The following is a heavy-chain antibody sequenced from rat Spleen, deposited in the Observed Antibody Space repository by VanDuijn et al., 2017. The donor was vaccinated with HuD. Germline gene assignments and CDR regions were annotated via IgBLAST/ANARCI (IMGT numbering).Heavy chain of an antibody. CDR2: IWTGGST. Sequence: QVQLKESGPGLVQPSQTLSLTCTVSGFSLTSYNVHWVRQPTGKGLEWMGIIWTGGSTDYNSALKSRLSISRDTSKSQVFLKMTSLQTDDIATYYCARGAAIGVMDAWGQGASVTVSS. V-gene: IGHV2-30*01. CDR3: ARGAAIGVMDA. D-gene: IGHD1-2*01. J-gene: IGHJ4*01. CDR1: GFSLTSYN.